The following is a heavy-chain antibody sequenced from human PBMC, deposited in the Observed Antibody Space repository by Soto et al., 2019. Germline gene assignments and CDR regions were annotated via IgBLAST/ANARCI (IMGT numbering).Heavy chain of an antibody. Sequence: QVQLVQSGAEVKKPGASVKVSRKASGYTFTSYGISWVRQAPGQGLEWMGWISAYNGNTNYAQKLQGRVTMTTDTSTSTAYMELRSLRSDDTAVYYCARVFLRRAAAGTHLLDYWGQGTLVTVSS. J-gene: IGHJ4*02. CDR3: ARVFLRRAAAGTHLLDY. CDR2: ISAYNGNT. D-gene: IGHD6-13*01. V-gene: IGHV1-18*01. CDR1: GYTFTSYG.